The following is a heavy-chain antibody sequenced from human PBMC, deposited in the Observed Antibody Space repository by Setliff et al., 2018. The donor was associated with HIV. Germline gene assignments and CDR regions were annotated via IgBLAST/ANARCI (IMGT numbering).Heavy chain of an antibody. CDR1: GGSISTYY. CDR2: IYFTGSS. D-gene: IGHD3-9*01. V-gene: IGHV4-59*01. Sequence: SETLSLTCTVSGGSISTYYWSWIRQPPGKGLEWIGSIYFTGSSDNNPSLKSRVTLSVDTSKHQFSLKLSSVTAADTAVYYCARENDILSGFNIHGFDYWGQGTLVTVSS. J-gene: IGHJ4*02. CDR3: ARENDILSGFNIHGFDY.